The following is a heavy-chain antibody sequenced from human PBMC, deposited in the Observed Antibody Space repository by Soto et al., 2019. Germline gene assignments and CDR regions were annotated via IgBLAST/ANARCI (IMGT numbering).Heavy chain of an antibody. V-gene: IGHV4-30-4*01. D-gene: IGHD2-2*01. CDR1: GGSISSGDYY. CDR3: AREIERDCISTSCASIGVHAFDI. J-gene: IGHJ3*02. Sequence: LSLTCTVSGGSISSGDYYWSWIRQPPGKGLEWIGYIYYSGSTYYNPSLKSRVTISVDMSKNQFSLKLSSVTAADTAVYYCAREIERDCISTSCASIGVHAFDIWGQGTMVT. CDR2: IYYSGST.